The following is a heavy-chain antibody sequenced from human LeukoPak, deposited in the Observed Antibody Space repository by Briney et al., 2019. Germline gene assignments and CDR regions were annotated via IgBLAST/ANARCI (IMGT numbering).Heavy chain of an antibody. Sequence: GGTLRLSCVGTGFNFGSYVMSWVRQAPGKGLEWVSYISSSGSTIYYADSGKGRFTISRDNAKNSLYLQMNSLRAEDTAVYYCEDLGITPIGGVWGKGTTVTISS. CDR3: EDLGITPIGGV. CDR2: ISSSGSTI. V-gene: IGHV3-48*03. D-gene: IGHD3-10*02. J-gene: IGHJ6*04. CDR1: GFNFGSYV.